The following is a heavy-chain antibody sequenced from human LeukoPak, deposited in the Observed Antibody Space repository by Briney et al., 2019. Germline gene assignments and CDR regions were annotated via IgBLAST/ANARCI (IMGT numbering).Heavy chain of an antibody. CDR3: ARQEYCSGGSCYTWFDP. D-gene: IGHD2-15*01. CDR1: GYSINNYW. Sequence: GESLKISCKGSGYSINNYWIGWVRQMPGRGLEWMGIIYPADSDIRYSPSFQGQVTISADKSISTAYLQWSSLKASDTAMYYCARQEYCSGGSCYTWFDPWGQGTLVIVSS. CDR2: IYPADSDI. J-gene: IGHJ5*02. V-gene: IGHV5-51*01.